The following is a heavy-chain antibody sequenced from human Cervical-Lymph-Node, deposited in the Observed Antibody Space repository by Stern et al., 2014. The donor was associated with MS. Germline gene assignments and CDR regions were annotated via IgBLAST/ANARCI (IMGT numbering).Heavy chain of an antibody. CDR2: IIAGSGDT. CDR1: GYTFSSFA. CDR3: TRAFYGSQFGY. J-gene: IGHJ4*02. Sequence: QVQLMQSGAEVKKPGASVKVACEASGYTFSSFAIHWVRQAPGQRLEWLGWIIAGSGDTKYSQRFQDRVTITRDTSASTVYMEMSRLRCEDTAIYYCTRAFYGSQFGYWGQGTLVTVSS. D-gene: IGHD6-19*01. V-gene: IGHV1-3*01.